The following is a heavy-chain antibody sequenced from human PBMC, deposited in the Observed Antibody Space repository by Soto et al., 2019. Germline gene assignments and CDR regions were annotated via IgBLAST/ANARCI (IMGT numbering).Heavy chain of an antibody. CDR3: AREEPHPAPLVF. J-gene: IGHJ4*02. Sequence: GGSLRLSCETFGFNFSRYPIHWVRQAPGKGLEWVAGISFDEANKKYADSVRGRFTVSRDNLMSTVYLQMDSLGAEDTASYFCAREEPHPAPLVFWGQGTQVTVSS. CDR2: ISFDEANK. CDR1: GFNFSRYP. V-gene: IGHV3-30-3*01.